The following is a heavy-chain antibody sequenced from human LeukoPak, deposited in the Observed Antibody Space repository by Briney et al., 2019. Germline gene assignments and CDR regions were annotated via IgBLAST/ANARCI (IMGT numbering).Heavy chain of an antibody. V-gene: IGHV1-18*01. Sequence: GASVKVSCKASGYTFNNYGIHWVRQAPGQGLEWMGWISAYNGFTNYAENLQGRVTMTTDTSTGTAYMELRNLTSDDTALYYCARDRIARRGGSYGYNCVDPWDQGTLVTVSS. CDR3: ARDRIARRGGSYGYNCVDP. J-gene: IGHJ5*02. D-gene: IGHD1-26*01. CDR2: ISAYNGFT. CDR1: GYTFNNYG.